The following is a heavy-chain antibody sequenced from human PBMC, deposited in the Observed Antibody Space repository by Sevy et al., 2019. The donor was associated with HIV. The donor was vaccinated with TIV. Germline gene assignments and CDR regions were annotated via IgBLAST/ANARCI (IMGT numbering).Heavy chain of an antibody. CDR1: GSSFESFA. D-gene: IGHD3-10*01. Sequence: GGSLRLSCAASGSSFESFAMNWVRQAPGKGLEWVAYISKSSSYIYYADSVKGRITISRDNAKNSLFLQMNSLGAEETAIYYCTRGSGIDYYEKGMDLWCQVTTVTVSS. CDR2: ISKSSSYI. V-gene: IGHV3-21*04. J-gene: IGHJ6*02. CDR3: TRGSGIDYYEKGMDL.